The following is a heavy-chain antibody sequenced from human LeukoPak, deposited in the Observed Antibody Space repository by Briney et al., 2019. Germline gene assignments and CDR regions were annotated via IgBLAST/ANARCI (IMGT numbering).Heavy chain of an antibody. CDR2: IYYSGST. D-gene: IGHD1-1*01. Sequence: PSETLSLTCTVSGGSISSSSYYWGWIRQPPGKGLEWIGSIYYSGSTYYNPSLKSRVTISVDTSKNQLSLKLSSVTAADTAVYYCASHQLELTPFDYWGQGTLVIVSS. CDR1: GGSISSSSYY. CDR3: ASHQLELTPFDY. J-gene: IGHJ4*02. V-gene: IGHV4-39*01.